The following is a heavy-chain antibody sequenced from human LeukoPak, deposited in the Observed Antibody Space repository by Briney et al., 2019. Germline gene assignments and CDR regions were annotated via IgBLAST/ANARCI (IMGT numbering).Heavy chain of an antibody. V-gene: IGHV1-2*02. CDR3: ASGYSDYADYYNYYMDV. J-gene: IGHJ6*03. CDR1: GYTFTGYY. Sequence: ASVKVSCKASGYTFTGYYMHWVRQAPGQGLEWMGWINPNSGGTNYAQKFQGRVTMTRDTSISTAYMELSRLRSDDTAVYYCASGYSDYADYYNYYMDVWGKGTTVTVSS. CDR2: INPNSGGT. D-gene: IGHD4-11*01.